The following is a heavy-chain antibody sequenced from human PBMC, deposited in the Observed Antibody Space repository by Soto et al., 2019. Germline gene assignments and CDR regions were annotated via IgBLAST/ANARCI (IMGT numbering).Heavy chain of an antibody. CDR2: ISGSCCST. D-gene: IGHD4-17*01. V-gene: IGHV3-23*01. Sequence: GGSLRLSCAASGFTFSSYAMSWVRQAPGKGLEWVSAISGSCCSTYYADSVKGRFTISRDNSKNTLYLQMNSLRAEDTAVYYCAKLGTTVVSSDPWGQGTLVTVSS. J-gene: IGHJ5*02. CDR1: GFTFSSYA. CDR3: AKLGTTVVSSDP.